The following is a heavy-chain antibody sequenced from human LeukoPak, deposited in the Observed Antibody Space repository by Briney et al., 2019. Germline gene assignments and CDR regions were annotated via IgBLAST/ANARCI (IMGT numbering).Heavy chain of an antibody. CDR1: GFTFSSHW. V-gene: IGHV3-7*01. D-gene: IGHD2-2*01. CDR3: ASHPEDIVVVPAAADY. Sequence: GGSLRLSCAASGFTFSSHWMSWVRQAPGKGLEWVANIKKDGSEKYYVDSVKGRFTISRDNAKNSLYLQMNSLRAEDTAVYYCASHPEDIVVVPAAADYWGQGTLVTVSS. CDR2: IKKDGSEK. J-gene: IGHJ4*02.